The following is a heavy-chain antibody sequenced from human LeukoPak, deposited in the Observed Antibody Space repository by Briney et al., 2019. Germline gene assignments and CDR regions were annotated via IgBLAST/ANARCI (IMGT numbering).Heavy chain of an antibody. D-gene: IGHD3-22*01. CDR2: ISAYNGNT. CDR3: ARYWGSSGPYYFDY. V-gene: IGHV1-18*01. Sequence: ASVKVSCKASGYTFTSYGISWVRQAPEQGLEWMGWISAYNGNTNYAQKLQGRVTMTTDTSTSTAYMELRSLRSDDTAVYYCARYWGSSGPYYFDYWGQGTLVTVSS. CDR1: GYTFTSYG. J-gene: IGHJ4*02.